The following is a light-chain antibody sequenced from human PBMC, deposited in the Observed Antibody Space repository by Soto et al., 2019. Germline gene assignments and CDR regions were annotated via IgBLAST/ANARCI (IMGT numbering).Light chain of an antibody. CDR1: QSVSSSY. V-gene: IGKV3-20*01. Sequence: EIVLTQSPGTLSLSPGERATLSCRASQSVSSSYLAWYQQKPGQAPRLLIYGASSRATGIPDRFSGSGSGTDFTLTISRLEPEDFAVYYCQPYGSSLSDAFGQGTKLEIK. J-gene: IGKJ2*01. CDR3: QPYGSSLSDA. CDR2: GAS.